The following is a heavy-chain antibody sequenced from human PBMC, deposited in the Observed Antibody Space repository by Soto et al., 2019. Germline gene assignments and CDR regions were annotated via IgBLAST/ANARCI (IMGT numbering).Heavy chain of an antibody. CDR3: ARENWYQDY. J-gene: IGHJ4*02. V-gene: IGHV3-7*03. CDR2: INVDGSET. CDR1: VSTFTTYS. Sequence: GGSLRLSCVASVSTFTTYSMTSVRQAPGKGLEWVANINVDGSETSYVGSVRGRFTISRDNAKTSLYLQMNSLGAEDTAVYYCARENWYQDYWGQGAVVTVSA. D-gene: IGHD2-2*01.